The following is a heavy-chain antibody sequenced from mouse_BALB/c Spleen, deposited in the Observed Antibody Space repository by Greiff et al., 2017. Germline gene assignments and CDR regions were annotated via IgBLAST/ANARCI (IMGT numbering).Heavy chain of an antibody. D-gene: IGHD2-10*01. CDR3: ARDSLLSAMDY. Sequence: EVKLMESGGGLVQPGGSLRLSCATSGFTFTDYYMSWVRQPPGKALEWLGFIRNKANGYTTDYSASVKGRFTISRANSQSILYLQMNTLRAEDSATYDCARDSLLSAMDYWGQGTSVTVSS. CDR2: IRNKANGYTT. V-gene: IGHV7-3*02. J-gene: IGHJ4*01. CDR1: GFTFTDYY.